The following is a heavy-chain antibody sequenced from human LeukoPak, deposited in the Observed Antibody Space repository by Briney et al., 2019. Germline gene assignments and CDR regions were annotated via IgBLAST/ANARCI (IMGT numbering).Heavy chain of an antibody. J-gene: IGHJ6*02. CDR1: GGSFSGYY. D-gene: IGHD6-6*01. Sequence: PSETLSLTCAVYGGSFSGYYWSWIRQPPGKGLEWIGEINHSGSTNYNPSLKGRVTMSVDTSKNQFSLKLSSVTAADTAVYYCARDLDSSSSCGMDVWGQGTTVTVSS. V-gene: IGHV4-34*01. CDR2: INHSGST. CDR3: ARDLDSSSSCGMDV.